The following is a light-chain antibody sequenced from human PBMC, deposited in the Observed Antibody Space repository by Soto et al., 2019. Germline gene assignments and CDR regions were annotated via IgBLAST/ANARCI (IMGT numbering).Light chain of an antibody. CDR1: QSISFF. CDR3: QQDYTSPRT. V-gene: IGKV1-NL1*01. Sequence: DVRLTQSPSSLSASVGDRVTITCRANQSISFFLSWYQQRPGRAPKLLIYGASNLLSGVPSRFSGSRSGTEFTLTISSLQAGDVGVYYCQQDYTSPRTFGHGTKVDIK. J-gene: IGKJ1*01. CDR2: GAS.